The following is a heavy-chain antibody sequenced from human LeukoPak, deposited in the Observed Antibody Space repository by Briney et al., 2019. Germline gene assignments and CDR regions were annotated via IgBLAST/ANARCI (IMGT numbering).Heavy chain of an antibody. CDR3: AKGSSHIVATINFDY. CDR1: GFAFSDYA. Sequence: GGSLRLSCAASGFAFSDYAMSWVRQAPGKGLEWVSAISNAGGTTYYADSVKGRRFTISRDNSKNTLYLQMNSLRVEDTAVYYCAKGSSHIVATINFDYWGQGTLVTVSS. J-gene: IGHJ4*02. D-gene: IGHD5-12*01. V-gene: IGHV3-23*01. CDR2: ISNAGGTT.